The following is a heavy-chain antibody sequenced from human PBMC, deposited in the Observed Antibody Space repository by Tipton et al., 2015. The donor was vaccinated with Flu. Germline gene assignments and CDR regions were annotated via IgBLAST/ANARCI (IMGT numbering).Heavy chain of an antibody. J-gene: IGHJ4*02. CDR1: GFTFTDHA. Sequence: SLRLSCAASGFTFTDHAMHGLRQSPGKGLEWVAVMFFDSTTEYSADSVKGRFTISRDNSKNMVYLQMSSLRAEDTAVYYCARSRLGSIKDWFSTDYWGQGTLVTVSS. CDR2: MFFDSTTE. D-gene: IGHD3/OR15-3a*01. CDR3: ARSRLGSIKDWFSTDY. V-gene: IGHV3-33*01.